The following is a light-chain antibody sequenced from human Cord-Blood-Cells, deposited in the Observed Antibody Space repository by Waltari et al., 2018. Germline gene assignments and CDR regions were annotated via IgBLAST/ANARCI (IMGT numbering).Light chain of an antibody. CDR3: QQRSNWPLT. V-gene: IGKV3-11*01. J-gene: IGKJ4*01. CDR1: QSVSSY. CDR2: DAS. Sequence: EIVFPQSQATLSLSPGQRATLSCSASQSVSSYLAWYQQKPGQAPRLLIYDASNRATDIPARFSGSGSGTDFTLTISSLEPEDFAVYYCQQRSNWPLTFGGGTKVEIK.